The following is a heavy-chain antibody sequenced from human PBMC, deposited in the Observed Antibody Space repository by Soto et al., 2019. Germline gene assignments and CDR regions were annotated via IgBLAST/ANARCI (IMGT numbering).Heavy chain of an antibody. J-gene: IGHJ5*02. V-gene: IGHV4-38-2*01. CDR1: GYSISSGYY. Sequence: KASETLSLTCAVSGYSISSGYYWGWLRQPPGKGLEWIGIIYHGGSTYYNPSLNSRVTLSIDMTNNHVSLILNSVTAADTAVYYCARVGPWVPYYYDSSPYTFENWFDPWGQGTLVTVS. CDR2: IYHGGST. D-gene: IGHD3-22*01. CDR3: ARVGPWVPYYYDSSPYTFENWFDP.